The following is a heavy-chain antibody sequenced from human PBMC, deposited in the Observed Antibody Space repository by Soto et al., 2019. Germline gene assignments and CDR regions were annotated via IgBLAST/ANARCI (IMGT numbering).Heavy chain of an antibody. CDR3: AREIFPPRIAAAGSDY. CDR1: GYTFTSYG. V-gene: IGHV1-18*01. Sequence: ASVKVSCKASGYTFTSYGISWVRQAPGQGLEWMGWISAYNGNTNYAQKLQGRVTMTTDTSTSTAYMELRSLRSDDTAVYYCAREIFPPRIAAAGSDYWGQGTLVTVSS. D-gene: IGHD6-13*01. CDR2: ISAYNGNT. J-gene: IGHJ4*02.